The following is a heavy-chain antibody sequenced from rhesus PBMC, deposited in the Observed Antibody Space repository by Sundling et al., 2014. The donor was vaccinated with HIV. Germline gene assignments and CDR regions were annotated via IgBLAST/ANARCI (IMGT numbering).Heavy chain of an antibody. CDR2: VYSNSETT. J-gene: IGHJ4*01. V-gene: IGHV4S13*01. CDR3: AIGGTYYSDSGRLDY. Sequence: QLQLQESGPGLLKPSETLSLTCDVSGGSISGGSGWGWIRQPPGKGLEWIGGVYSNSETTNYNPSLKSRVTISKDTSKNQFSLKLSSVTAADTAVYYCAIGGTYYSDSGRLDYWGQGVLVTVSS. CDR1: GGSISGGSG. D-gene: IGHD3-28*01.